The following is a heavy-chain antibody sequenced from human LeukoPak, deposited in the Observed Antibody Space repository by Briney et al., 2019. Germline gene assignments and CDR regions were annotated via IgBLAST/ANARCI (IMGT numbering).Heavy chain of an antibody. Sequence: GGSLRLSCAASGFTFSGYWMSWVRQAPGNGLVWVANIKADGSEIYYVDSVKGRFTISRDNAKNSLYLQMNSLSDEDTAVYYCARARYCSSGSCYLDYWGQGTLVTVSS. J-gene: IGHJ4*02. D-gene: IGHD2-15*01. V-gene: IGHV3-7*01. CDR1: GFTFSGYW. CDR3: ARARYCSSGSCYLDY. CDR2: IKADGSEI.